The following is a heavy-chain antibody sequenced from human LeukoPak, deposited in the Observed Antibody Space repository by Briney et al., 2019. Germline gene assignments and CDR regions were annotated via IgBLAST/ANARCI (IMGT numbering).Heavy chain of an antibody. D-gene: IGHD1-26*01. CDR3: ARDQLRYSGSYSLAY. V-gene: IGHV3-11*01. CDR2: ISSSGSTI. CDR1: GFTFSDYY. J-gene: IGHJ4*02. Sequence: GGSLRLSCAASGFTFSDYYMSWIRQAPGKGLEWVSYISSSGSTIYYADSVKGRFTISRDNAKNSLYLQMNSLRAEDTAVYYCARDQLRYSGSYSLAYWGQGTLVTVSS.